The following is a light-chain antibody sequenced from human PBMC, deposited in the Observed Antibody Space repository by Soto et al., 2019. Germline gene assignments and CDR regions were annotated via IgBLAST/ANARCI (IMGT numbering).Light chain of an antibody. J-gene: IGKJ4*01. CDR3: QQYGDSPLT. CDR2: GAS. CDR1: QSVTSNF. V-gene: IGKV3-20*01. Sequence: EIVLTQSPGTLSLSPGERATLSCSASQSVTSNFLAWYQQKPGQAPRLLIYGASSRAAGIPDRFSGSESGTEFTLTIGRLEPGDFAVYYCQQYGDSPLTFGGGTKVDIK.